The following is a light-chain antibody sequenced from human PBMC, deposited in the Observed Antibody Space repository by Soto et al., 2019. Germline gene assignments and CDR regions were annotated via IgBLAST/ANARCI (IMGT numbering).Light chain of an antibody. Sequence: EIVLTQSPATLSLSPGERATLSCRASQSVSSYLAWYQQKPGQAPRLLIYDASNRATGIPARFSGSGSGTDFNLTISSLEPEDFAVYYCKQRSNWLWTFGQGTKVEIK. J-gene: IGKJ1*01. CDR3: KQRSNWLWT. V-gene: IGKV3-11*01. CDR1: QSVSSY. CDR2: DAS.